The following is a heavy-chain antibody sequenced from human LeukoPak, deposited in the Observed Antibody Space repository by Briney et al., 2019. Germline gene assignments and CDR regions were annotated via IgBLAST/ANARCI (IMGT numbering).Heavy chain of an antibody. J-gene: IGHJ6*03. CDR2: IIPIFGTA. V-gene: IGHV1-69*13. CDR3: ARSGSDTVVVPAAIRSYYYYYYMDV. Sequence: SVKVSCKASGGTFSSYAISWVRQAPGQGLEWMGGIIPIFGTANYAQKFQGRVTITADESTSTAYMELSSLRSEDTAVYYCARSGSDTVVVPAAIRSYYYYYYMDVWGKGTTVTVPS. D-gene: IGHD2-2*02. CDR1: GGTFSSYA.